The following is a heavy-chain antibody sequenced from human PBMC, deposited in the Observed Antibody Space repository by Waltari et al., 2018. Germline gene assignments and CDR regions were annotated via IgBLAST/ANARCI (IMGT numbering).Heavy chain of an antibody. Sequence: SWVRESPQTGLWCVGQFLITGKTNFRPAFARRVTMSLAASNNQFSLKVTSATAADTAVYYCARDRGRGLYLDVWGPGTLVTVSP. CDR2: FLITGKT. D-gene: IGHD2-15*01. V-gene: IGHV4-4*02. J-gene: IGHJ4*02. CDR3: ARDRGRGLYLDV.